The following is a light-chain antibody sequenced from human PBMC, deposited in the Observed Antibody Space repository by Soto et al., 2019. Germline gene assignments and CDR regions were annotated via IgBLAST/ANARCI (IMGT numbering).Light chain of an antibody. CDR2: KAS. CDR1: QTISSW. J-gene: IGKJ1*01. Sequence: DIQMTQSPSTLSGSVVDRGTITCRASQTISSWLAWYQQKPGKAPKLLIYKASTLKSGFPSRFSGSGSGTEFTLTISSLQPDDFATYYCQHYNSYSEAFGQGTKVDIK. CDR3: QHYNSYSEA. V-gene: IGKV1-5*03.